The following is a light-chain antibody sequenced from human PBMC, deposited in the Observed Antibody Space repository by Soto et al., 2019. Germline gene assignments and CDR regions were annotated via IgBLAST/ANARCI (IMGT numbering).Light chain of an antibody. J-gene: IGLJ3*02. CDR3: VVWLSNGWV. CDR2: YYSDSDK. CDR1: SDINVGGHN. Sequence: QSVLTQPPSSSASPGESARLTCTLPSDINVGGHNIYWYQQKPGSPPTYLHYYYSDSDKGQGSGVPSRFSGSKDVSANTGILVISGLQSEDEADYYCVVWLSNGWVFGGGTQLTVL. V-gene: IGLV5-37*01.